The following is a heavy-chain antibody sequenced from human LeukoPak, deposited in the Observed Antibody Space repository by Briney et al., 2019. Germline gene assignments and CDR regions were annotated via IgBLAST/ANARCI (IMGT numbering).Heavy chain of an antibody. CDR3: ARMGYDPGAFDI. J-gene: IGHJ3*02. Sequence: KPSETLSLTCTVSGGSISSYYWSWIRQPPGKGLEWIGYIYFSGSTNYNPSLKSRVTISVDTSKNQFSLKLSSVTAADTAVYYCARMGYDPGAFDIWGQGTMVTVSS. CDR1: GGSISSYY. V-gene: IGHV4-59*01. D-gene: IGHD5-12*01. CDR2: IYFSGST.